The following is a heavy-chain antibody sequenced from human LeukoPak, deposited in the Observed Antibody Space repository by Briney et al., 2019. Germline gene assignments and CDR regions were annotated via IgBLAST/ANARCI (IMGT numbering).Heavy chain of an antibody. J-gene: IGHJ5*02. D-gene: IGHD3-10*01. CDR1: GGSISSYY. CDR2: IYYSGST. V-gene: IGHV4-59*06. CDR3: ARVTTYYGSGSSFDP. Sequence: SETLSLTCTVSGGSISSYYWSWIRQHPGEGLEWIGYIYYSGSTSYNTSLKSRVTISVDTSKNQFSLKLSSVTAADTAVYYCARVTTYYGSGSSFDPWGQGTLVTVSS.